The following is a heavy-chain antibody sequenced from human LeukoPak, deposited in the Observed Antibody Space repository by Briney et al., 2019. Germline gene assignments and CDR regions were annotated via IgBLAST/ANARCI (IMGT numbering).Heavy chain of an antibody. CDR2: IYYSGST. Sequence: SETLSLTCTVSGGSISSYYWGWIRQPPGKGLEWIGSIYYSGSTYYNPSLKSRVTISVDTSKNQFSLKLSSVTAADTAVYYCASRSGCSGGSCYFDYWGQGTLVTVSS. CDR1: GGSISSYY. CDR3: ASRSGCSGGSCYFDY. V-gene: IGHV4-39*01. D-gene: IGHD2-15*01. J-gene: IGHJ4*02.